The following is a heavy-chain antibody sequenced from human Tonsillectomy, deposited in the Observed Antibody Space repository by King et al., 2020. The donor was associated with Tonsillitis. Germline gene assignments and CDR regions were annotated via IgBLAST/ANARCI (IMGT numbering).Heavy chain of an antibody. CDR2: IFYIGSSGST. CDR1: GVYVSGYY. V-gene: IGHV4-59*02. D-gene: IGHD6-13*01. CDR3: ARGRWHFPY. J-gene: IGHJ4*02. Sequence: VQLQESGPGLVKPSETLSLTCTVSGVYVSGYYWSWIRQPPGKGLEWMGYIFYIGSSGSTNSNPSLKSRVTISVDTSKNQVSLRVTSVTDADTAVYFFARGRWHFPYRGQRILFTVSS.